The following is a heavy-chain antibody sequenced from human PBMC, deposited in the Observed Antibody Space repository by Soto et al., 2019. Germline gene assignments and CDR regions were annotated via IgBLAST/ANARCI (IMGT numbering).Heavy chain of an antibody. CDR2: MSYDGSDK. CDR1: GFSFRSYA. V-gene: IGHV3-30-3*01. Sequence: QVQLVESGGGVVQPGRSLRLSCAASGFSFRSYAMHWVRQPPGKGLEWVAVMSYDGSDKDYADSVKGRFTISRDNSKNTLYLQMSSLRAEDTAVYYCARARLDTPALEYWGQGTLVTVSS. D-gene: IGHD2-2*01. J-gene: IGHJ4*02. CDR3: ARARLDTPALEY.